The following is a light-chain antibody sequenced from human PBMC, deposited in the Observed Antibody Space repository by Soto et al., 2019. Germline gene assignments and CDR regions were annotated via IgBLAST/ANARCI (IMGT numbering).Light chain of an antibody. V-gene: IGKV3-15*01. CDR2: GAS. Sequence: EIVMTQSPATLSVSPGERATLSCRASQSVNSNLVWYQQKPGQAPRLLIYGASTRATGIPGRFSGSGYGTEFTLTSSSLQSEDVAVYYCQQYNNWLWTFGQGTKVEMK. CDR3: QQYNNWLWT. CDR1: QSVNSN. J-gene: IGKJ1*01.